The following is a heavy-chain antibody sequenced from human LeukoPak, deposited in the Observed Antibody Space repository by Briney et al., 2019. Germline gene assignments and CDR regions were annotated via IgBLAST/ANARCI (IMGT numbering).Heavy chain of an antibody. V-gene: IGHV3-30-3*01. CDR1: GFTFSSYA. D-gene: IGHD2-15*01. CDR3: ARDGRYCSGGSCPRAIYYYYYGMDV. J-gene: IGHJ6*02. Sequence: GGSLRLSCAASGFTFSSYAMHWVRQAPGKGLEWVAVISYDGSNKYYADSVKGRFTISRDNSKITLYLQMNSLRAEDTAVYYCARDGRYCSGGSCPRAIYYYYYGMDVWGQGTTVTVSS. CDR2: ISYDGSNK.